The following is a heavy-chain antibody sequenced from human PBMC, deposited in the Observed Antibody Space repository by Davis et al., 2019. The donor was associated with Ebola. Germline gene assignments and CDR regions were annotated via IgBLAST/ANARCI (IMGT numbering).Heavy chain of an antibody. V-gene: IGHV3-21*04. CDR2: ISSSSSYI. CDR1: GFTFSSYS. Sequence: GGSLRLSCAASGFTFSSYSMNWVRQAPGKGLEWVSSISSSSSYIYYADSVKGRFTISRDNAKNSLYLQMNSLRAEDTAVYYCAKAYYDYIWGSYRYNHDAFDIWGQGTMVTVSS. CDR3: AKAYYDYIWGSYRYNHDAFDI. D-gene: IGHD3-16*02. J-gene: IGHJ3*02.